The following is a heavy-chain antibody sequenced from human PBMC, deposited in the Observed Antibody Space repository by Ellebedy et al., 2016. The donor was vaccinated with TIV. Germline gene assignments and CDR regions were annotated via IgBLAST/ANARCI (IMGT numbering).Heavy chain of an antibody. CDR3: ATIVVVGLGAFDV. D-gene: IGHD2-15*01. CDR2: ISHDGTTK. Sequence: GESLKISCAASGFTFSSYDMHWVRQAPGKGLEWVAVISHDGTTKYYTDSVKGRFTISRDNSKNTLYLQMNGLRCEDTTVYYCATIVVVGLGAFDVWGQGTMVTVSS. J-gene: IGHJ3*01. CDR1: GFTFSSYD. V-gene: IGHV3-30*03.